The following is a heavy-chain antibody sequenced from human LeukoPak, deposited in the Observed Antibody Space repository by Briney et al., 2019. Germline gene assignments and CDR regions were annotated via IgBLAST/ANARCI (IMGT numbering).Heavy chain of an antibody. J-gene: IGHJ3*02. CDR1: GFTFSSYG. V-gene: IGHV3-23*01. Sequence: GGTLRLPCAASGFTFSSYGMSWVRQAPGKGLEWVSAISGSGGSTYYADSVKGRFTISRDNSKNTLYLQMNSLRAEDTAVYYCAKDLSGLDAFDIWGQGTMVTVSS. CDR3: AKDLSGLDAFDI. D-gene: IGHD2/OR15-2a*01. CDR2: ISGSGGST.